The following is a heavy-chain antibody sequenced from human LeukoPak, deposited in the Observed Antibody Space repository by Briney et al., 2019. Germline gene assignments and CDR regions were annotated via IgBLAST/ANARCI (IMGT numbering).Heavy chain of an antibody. CDR3: ARDLRDGYNFWFDP. CDR1: GGTFSSYA. J-gene: IGHJ5*02. CDR2: IIPILGIA. V-gene: IGHV1-69*04. Sequence: ASVKVSCKASGGTFSSYAITWVRQAPGQGLEWMGRIIPILGIANHAQKFQGRVTITADKSTSTAYMELSSLRSEDTAVYYCARDLRDGYNFWFDPWGQGTLVTVSS. D-gene: IGHD5-24*01.